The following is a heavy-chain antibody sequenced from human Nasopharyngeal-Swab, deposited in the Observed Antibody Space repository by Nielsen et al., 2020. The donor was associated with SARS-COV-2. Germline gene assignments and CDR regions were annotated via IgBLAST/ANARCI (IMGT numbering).Heavy chain of an antibody. Sequence: SQTLSLTCAVSGDAVSNNTTGWHSIRLPPSRGLEWLGRTYHSSKWNYDYALSVKSRMTVNPDTSKNQFSLALNSVTPEDTAVYYCARGFLREGFDSWGQGILVTVSS. CDR3: ARGFLREGFDS. D-gene: IGHD2/OR15-2a*01. CDR1: GDAVSNNTTG. CDR2: TYHSSKWNY. J-gene: IGHJ4*02. V-gene: IGHV6-1*01.